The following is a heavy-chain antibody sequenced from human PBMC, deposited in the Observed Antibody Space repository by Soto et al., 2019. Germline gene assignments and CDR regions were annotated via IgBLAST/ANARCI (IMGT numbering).Heavy chain of an antibody. V-gene: IGHV3-53*01. J-gene: IGHJ2*01. CDR1: GFTVSSKY. CDR3: ASHESGGSYWYFAL. D-gene: IGHD2-15*01. Sequence: EVQLVESGGGLIQPGESLRLSCTASGFTVSSKYMSWVRQAPGKGLEWVSVMYSGGTTYYADSVKGRFTISRDNSKNILYLQRNSLKAEDTAVYYCASHESGGSYWYFALWGRGTLVTVSS. CDR2: MYSGGTT.